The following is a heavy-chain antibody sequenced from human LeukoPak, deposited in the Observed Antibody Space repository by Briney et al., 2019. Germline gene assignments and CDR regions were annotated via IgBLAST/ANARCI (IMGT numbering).Heavy chain of an antibody. V-gene: IGHV1-8*01. D-gene: IGHD6-13*01. Sequence: ASVKVSCKASGYTFTSYDINWVRQATGQGLEWMGWMNPNSGNTGYAQKFQGRVTMTRNTSISTAYMELSSQRSEDTAVYYCARGPMVAAAGLDFDYWGQGTLVTVSS. CDR2: MNPNSGNT. J-gene: IGHJ4*02. CDR1: GYTFTSYD. CDR3: ARGPMVAAAGLDFDY.